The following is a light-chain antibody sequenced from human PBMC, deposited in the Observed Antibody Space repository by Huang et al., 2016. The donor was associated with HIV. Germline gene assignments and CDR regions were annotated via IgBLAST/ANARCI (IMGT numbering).Light chain of an antibody. J-gene: IGKJ2*01. Sequence: EIVLTQSPATLSLSPGERATLSCGASQSVSSSCLAWYQQKPGLAPRLLIYDAANRATGIPDRVSGSGSGTDFTLTISRLEPEDFAVYYCQQYGSSPYTFGQGTKLEMK. V-gene: IGKV3D-20*01. CDR3: QQYGSSPYT. CDR1: QSVSSSC. CDR2: DAA.